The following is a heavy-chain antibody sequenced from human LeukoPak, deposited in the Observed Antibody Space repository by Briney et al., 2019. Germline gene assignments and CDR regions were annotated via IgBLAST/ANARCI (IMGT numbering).Heavy chain of an antibody. Sequence: SETLSLTWTVSGGSISSYYWSWIRQPPGKGLEWIGYIYYSGSTNYNPSLKSRVTISVDTSKNQFSLKLSSVTAADTAVYYCARGGSGYDYVSFDYWGQGTLVTVSS. CDR2: IYYSGST. CDR3: ARGGSGYDYVSFDY. V-gene: IGHV4-59*01. D-gene: IGHD5-12*01. J-gene: IGHJ4*02. CDR1: GGSISSYY.